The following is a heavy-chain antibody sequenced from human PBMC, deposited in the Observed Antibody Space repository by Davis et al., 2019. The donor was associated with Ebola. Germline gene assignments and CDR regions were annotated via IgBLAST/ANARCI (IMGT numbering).Heavy chain of an antibody. CDR2: IKQDGSEK. V-gene: IGHV3-7*01. Sequence: GESLKISCAASGFTFSSYWMSWVRQAPGEGLEWVANIKQDGSEKYYVDSVKGRFTISRDNAKNSLYLQMNSLRAEDTAVYYCARDRGSPDIVVVPAAKDYYYYYGMDVWGQGTTVTVSS. CDR3: ARDRGSPDIVVVPAAKDYYYYYGMDV. J-gene: IGHJ6*02. CDR1: GFTFSSYW. D-gene: IGHD2-2*01.